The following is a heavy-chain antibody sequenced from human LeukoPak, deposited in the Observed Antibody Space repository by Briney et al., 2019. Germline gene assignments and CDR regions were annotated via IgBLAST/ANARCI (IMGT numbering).Heavy chain of an antibody. J-gene: IGHJ4*02. Sequence: PGGSLRLSCAASGFTFSDYFMSWIRQAPGKGLEWVSCISSSSTYTKYADSVKGRFTISRDNAKNSVYLQMNSLKAEDTAVYYCARDRYYSDSSGYPFGDYLGQGTLVTVSS. V-gene: IGHV3-11*05. D-gene: IGHD3-22*01. CDR2: ISSSSTYT. CDR1: GFTFSDYF. CDR3: ARDRYYSDSSGYPFGDY.